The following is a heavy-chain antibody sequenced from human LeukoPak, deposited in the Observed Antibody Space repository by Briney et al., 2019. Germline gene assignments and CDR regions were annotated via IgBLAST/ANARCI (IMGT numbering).Heavy chain of an antibody. J-gene: IGHJ5*02. V-gene: IGHV4-4*07. CDR2: IYTSGST. CDR3: ARGSCGGDCYSGRRINWFDP. Sequence: SETLSLTCTVSGGSISSYYWSWIRQPAGKGLEWIGRIYTSGSTNYNPSLKSRVTMSVDTSKNQFSLKRSSVAAADTAVYYCARGSCGGDCYSGRRINWFDPWGQGTLVTVSS. D-gene: IGHD2-21*02. CDR1: GGSISSYY.